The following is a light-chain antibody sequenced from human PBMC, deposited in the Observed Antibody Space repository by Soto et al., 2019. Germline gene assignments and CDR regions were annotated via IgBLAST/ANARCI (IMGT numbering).Light chain of an antibody. CDR3: QKYNSAPWT. CDR1: QGISNY. Sequence: DIQMTQSPSSLSASVGDRVTITCRASQGISNYVAWYQQQPGKVPKLLIYVASTLQAGVPSRFSGSGSGTDFTLTISRLQPEDVATYYCQKYNSAPWTFGQGTKVEI. V-gene: IGKV1-27*01. CDR2: VAS. J-gene: IGKJ1*01.